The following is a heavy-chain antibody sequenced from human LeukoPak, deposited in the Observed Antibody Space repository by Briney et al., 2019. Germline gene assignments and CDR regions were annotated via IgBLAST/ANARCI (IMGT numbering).Heavy chain of an antibody. CDR2: ISYDGSNK. CDR3: ARDVGVVVAATASDPDY. V-gene: IGHV3-30-3*01. CDR1: GFTFSSYA. J-gene: IGHJ4*02. D-gene: IGHD2-15*01. Sequence: GGSLRLSCAASGFTFSSYAMHWVRQAPGKGLEWVAVISYDGSNKYYADSVKGRFTISRDNSKNTRYLQMNSLRAEDTAVYYCARDVGVVVAATASDPDYRGQGTLVTVSS.